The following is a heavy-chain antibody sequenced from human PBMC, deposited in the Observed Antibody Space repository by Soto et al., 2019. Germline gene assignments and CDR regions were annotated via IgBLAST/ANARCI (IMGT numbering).Heavy chain of an antibody. CDR3: ATSSGNAWYTF. CDR1: GDSVTSHY. D-gene: IGHD6-13*01. Sequence: KPSETLSLTCSFSGDSVTSHYFTWIRQSPEKGLEWIGYMHYTVFSHYNPSLKSRLTISVDKSKNQFTLQLTSVTVADTAVYYCATSSGNAWYTFWGQETQVTVSS. CDR2: MHYTVFS. V-gene: IGHV4-59*02. J-gene: IGHJ4*02.